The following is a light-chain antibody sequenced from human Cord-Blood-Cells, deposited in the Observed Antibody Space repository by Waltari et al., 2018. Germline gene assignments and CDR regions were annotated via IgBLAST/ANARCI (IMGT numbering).Light chain of an antibody. V-gene: IGKV1-39*01. CDR3: QQSYSTPYT. CDR2: AAS. J-gene: IGKJ2*01. CDR1: QRISSY. Sequence: IQMTQSPSSLSASVGDRVTITCWASQRISSYLNWYQHKPGKAPKLLIYAASSLKSGVPLRFSGSESGTDFTLTISSLQPEDFATYYCQQSYSTPYTFGQGTKLEIK.